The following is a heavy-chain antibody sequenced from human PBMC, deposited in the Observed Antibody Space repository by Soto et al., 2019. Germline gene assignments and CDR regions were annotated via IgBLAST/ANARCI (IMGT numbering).Heavy chain of an antibody. Sequence: QVQLVQSGAEVKKPGASVKVSCEASGYTFTGYYMHWVRQAPGHGLEWMGWINPNSGGTNYAQKFQGWVTMTRDTSISTGYMELNRLSSDVTAVYYCARALLGSTASFDYWGQGTLLIVSS. D-gene: IGHD3-10*02. CDR2: INPNSGGT. CDR1: GYTFTGYY. J-gene: IGHJ4*02. V-gene: IGHV1-2*04. CDR3: ARALLGSTASFDY.